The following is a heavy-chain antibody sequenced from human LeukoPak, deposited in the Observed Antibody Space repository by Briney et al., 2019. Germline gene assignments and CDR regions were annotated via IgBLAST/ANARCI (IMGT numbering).Heavy chain of an antibody. CDR3: VRDMTTVTTCYLQY. CDR1: GFTFSSYS. Sequence: GGSLRLSCAASGFTFSSYSMNWVRQAPGKGLEWVSSISSASRHKYYADSVKGRFTTSRDNAKNSLFLQMNSLRAEDTAVYYCVRDMTTVTTCYLQYWGQGTLVTVSS. D-gene: IGHD4-17*01. V-gene: IGHV3-21*01. CDR2: ISSASRHK. J-gene: IGHJ1*01.